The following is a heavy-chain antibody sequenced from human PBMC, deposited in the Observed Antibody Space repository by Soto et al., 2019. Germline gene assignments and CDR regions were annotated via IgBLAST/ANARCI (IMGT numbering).Heavy chain of an antibody. CDR3: TRDRGFGMDV. CDR2: IYDNGIT. Sequence: QVPLQESGPGLVKPSQTLSLTCNVSGGSISGGRYYWNWIRQHPGKGLEWIGNIYDNGITYYNPSLKSRVNISEDTSKNQFSLRVSSVAGRDTAVYYCTRDRGFGMDVWGQGTTVTVSS. V-gene: IGHV4-31*03. CDR1: GGSISGGRYY. J-gene: IGHJ6*02.